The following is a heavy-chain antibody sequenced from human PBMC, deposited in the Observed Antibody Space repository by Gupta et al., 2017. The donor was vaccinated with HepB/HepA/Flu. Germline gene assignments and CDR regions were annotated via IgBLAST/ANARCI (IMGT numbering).Heavy chain of an antibody. D-gene: IGHD3-9*01. V-gene: IGHV1-8*01. J-gene: IGHJ6*02. CDR1: GYTFTSYD. Sequence: QVQLVQSGAEVKKPGASVKVSCKASGYTFTSYDINWVRQATGQGLEWMGWMNPNSGNTGYAQKFQGRVTMTRNTSISTAYMELSSLRSEDTAVYYCARANSYDMFRYYYYYGMDVWGQGTTVTVSS. CDR2: MNPNSGNT. CDR3: ARANSYDMFRYYYYYGMDV.